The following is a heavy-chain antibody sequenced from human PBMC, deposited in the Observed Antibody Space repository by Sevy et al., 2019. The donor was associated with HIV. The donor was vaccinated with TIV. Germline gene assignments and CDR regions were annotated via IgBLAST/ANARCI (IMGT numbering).Heavy chain of an antibody. J-gene: IGHJ4*02. V-gene: IGHV3-21*04. CDR1: GXXXSKYS. CDR2: FSXGXXQI. CDR3: ARXGXTRPHDY. Sequence: GGSLRLSCAASGXXXSKYSMXXIRQTPXKXLEWFXTFSXGXXQINYADSVKGRFTISRDDSRNTFYLQMNSLRSDDTAIXYCARXGXTRPHDYWGQGTVVTVSS.